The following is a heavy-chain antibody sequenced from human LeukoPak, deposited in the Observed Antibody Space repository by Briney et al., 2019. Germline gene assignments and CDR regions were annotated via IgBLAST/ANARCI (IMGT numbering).Heavy chain of an antibody. CDR2: ITISGHTK. CDR1: GFNLNTYE. CDR3: ARGDPHADL. Sequence: TGGPLRLSCAASGFNLNTYEMNWVRQAPGKGLEWIADITISGHTKNYADSVKGRFTISRDNAGTSLYLQMNSLRVEDTGVYYCARGDPHADLWGQGTLVTVSS. J-gene: IGHJ5*02. V-gene: IGHV3-48*03.